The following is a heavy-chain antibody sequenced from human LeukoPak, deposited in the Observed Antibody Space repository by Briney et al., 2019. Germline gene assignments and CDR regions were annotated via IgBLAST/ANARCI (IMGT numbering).Heavy chain of an antibody. Sequence: GGSLRLSCAASGFTFSSYGMSWVRQAPGKGLEWVSYISSSSSTIYYADSVKGRFTISRDNARTSLYLQMHSLRADDTAVYYCARAPALRFLEYYFYYMDVWGKGTTVTVSS. J-gene: IGHJ6*03. CDR1: GFTFSSYG. V-gene: IGHV3-48*01. CDR3: ARAPALRFLEYYFYYMDV. CDR2: ISSSSSTI. D-gene: IGHD3-3*01.